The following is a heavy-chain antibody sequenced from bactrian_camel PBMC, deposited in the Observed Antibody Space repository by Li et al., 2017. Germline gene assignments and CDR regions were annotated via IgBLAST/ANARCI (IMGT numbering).Heavy chain of an antibody. J-gene: IGHJ4*01. D-gene: IGHD4*01. V-gene: IGHV3S40*01. CDR1: GFTFSKYD. CDR3: AAANHFLRWCNVATVESLCGT. CDR2: ITGAGGAT. Sequence: DVQLVESGGGLVQPGGSLRLSCKGSGFTFSKYDLNWARHVPGKGLEWVAVITGAGGATYYRDSVKGRVTISADNAKNALFLRMSNLKPEDAATYYCAAANHFLRWCNVATVESLCGTGATGPRSPSP.